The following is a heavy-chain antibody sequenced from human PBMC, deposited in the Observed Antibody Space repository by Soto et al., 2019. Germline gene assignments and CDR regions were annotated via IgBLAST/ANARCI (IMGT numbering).Heavy chain of an antibody. Sequence: XSVKVSFNASGYSFTSYAMHWVRQAPGQRLEWMGWINAGNGNTKYSQKFQGRVTITRDTSASTAYMEMSSLRSEDTAVYYCARDLGGWPDYWGQGTLVTV. CDR2: INAGNGNT. CDR1: GYSFTSYA. CDR3: ARDLGGWPDY. V-gene: IGHV1-3*01. D-gene: IGHD2-15*01. J-gene: IGHJ4*02.